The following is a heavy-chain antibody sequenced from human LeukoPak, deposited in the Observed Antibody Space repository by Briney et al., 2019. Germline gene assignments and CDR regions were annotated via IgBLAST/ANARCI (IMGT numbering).Heavy chain of an antibody. J-gene: IGHJ4*02. D-gene: IGHD3-10*01. V-gene: IGHV3-23*01. CDR2: ISGSGASK. CDR1: GFTFNNYV. CDR3: ARFGGFDY. Sequence: PGGSLRLSCAASGFTFNNYVMSWVRKAPGKGLEWVSGISGSGASKVYADSVRGRFTISRDNSKNTLYLQMNSLGAADTAVYYCARFGGFDYWGQGTLVTVSS.